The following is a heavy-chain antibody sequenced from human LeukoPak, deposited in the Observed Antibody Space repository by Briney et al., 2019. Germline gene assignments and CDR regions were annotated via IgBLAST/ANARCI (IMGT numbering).Heavy chain of an antibody. Sequence: EGSLRLSCAASGFTFSDYYMSWIRQASGKGLEWVSYISSSTGYTNYADSVKGRFTISRDNVKNSLYLEMNSLRVEDTAVYYCARVGQEYYYGMDVWGQGTTVTVSS. CDR1: GFTFSDYY. J-gene: IGHJ6*02. CDR2: ISSSTGYT. V-gene: IGHV3-11*06. CDR3: ARVGQEYYYGMDV.